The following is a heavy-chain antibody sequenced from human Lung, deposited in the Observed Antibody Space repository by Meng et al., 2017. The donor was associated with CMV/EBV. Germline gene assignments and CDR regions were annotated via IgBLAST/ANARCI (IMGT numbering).Heavy chain of an antibody. V-gene: IGHV1-2*02. CDR3: ARGYCSSTSCYTWMDY. J-gene: IGHJ4*02. D-gene: IGHD2-2*02. CDR2: INPNSGGT. CDR1: GFTFTTYA. Sequence: RISCAASGFTFTTYAMHWVRQAPGQGLEWMGWINPNSGGTNYAQKFQGRVTMTRDTSISTAYMELSRLRSDDTAVYYCARGYCSSTSCYTWMDYLGQGXLVTVSS.